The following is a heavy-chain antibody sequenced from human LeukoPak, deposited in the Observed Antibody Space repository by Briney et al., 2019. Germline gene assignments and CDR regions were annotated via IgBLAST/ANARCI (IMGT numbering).Heavy chain of an antibody. D-gene: IGHD6-19*01. CDR3: ARVSSGEQWLAFDY. Sequence: GRSLRLSCAASGFTFSSYAMHWVRQAPGKGLEWVAVISYDGSNKYYADSVKGRFTISRDNSKNTLYLQMNSLRAEDTAVYYCARVSSGEQWLAFDYWGQGTLVTVSS. V-gene: IGHV3-30-3*01. CDR2: ISYDGSNK. J-gene: IGHJ4*02. CDR1: GFTFSSYA.